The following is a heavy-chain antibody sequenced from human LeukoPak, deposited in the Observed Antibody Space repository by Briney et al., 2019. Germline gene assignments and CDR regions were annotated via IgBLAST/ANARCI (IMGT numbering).Heavy chain of an antibody. J-gene: IGHJ5*02. V-gene: IGHV4-39*01. D-gene: IGHD2-15*01. Sequence: SETLSLTCTVSGGSVSRTGSYWGWIRQPPGKGLEWIGNVYYGGTAYYNPSLKSRVTISVDTSKNQFSLKLGSVTAADTAMYYCASVVVVVTATKILNWFDPWGQGTLVSVST. CDR2: VYYGGTA. CDR3: ASVVVVVTATKILNWFDP. CDR1: GGSVSRTGSY.